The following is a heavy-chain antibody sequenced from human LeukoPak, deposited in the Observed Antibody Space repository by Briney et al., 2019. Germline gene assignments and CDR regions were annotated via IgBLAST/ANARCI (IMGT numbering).Heavy chain of an antibody. CDR2: INRGGSRT. J-gene: IGHJ4*02. D-gene: IGHD5-18*01. Sequence: GGSLRLSCAASGFTFSNHWMHWVRQAPGKGLMWVSRINRGGSRTGYADSVKGRFTISRDDAKNTLYLQLNSLRAEDTVVYFCARGGSDTAMAHDYWGQGTLVIVSS. CDR1: GFTFSNHW. V-gene: IGHV3-74*01. CDR3: ARGGSDTAMAHDY.